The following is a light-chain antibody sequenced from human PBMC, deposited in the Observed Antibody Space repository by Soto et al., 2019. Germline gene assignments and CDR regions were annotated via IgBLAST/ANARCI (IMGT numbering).Light chain of an antibody. CDR1: QSVSSN. Sequence: EIVMTQSPATLSVSPGERATLSCRASQSVSSNLAWYQQKPGQAPRLLIYGASTRATGIPARFSGSGSGTEFTLTISSLQSEDFAVYHCQQYNNWWTFGQGTKWIS. V-gene: IGKV3-15*01. CDR2: GAS. CDR3: QQYNNWWT. J-gene: IGKJ1*01.